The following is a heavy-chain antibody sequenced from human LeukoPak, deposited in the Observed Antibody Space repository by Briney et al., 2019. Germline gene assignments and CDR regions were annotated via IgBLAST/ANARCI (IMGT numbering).Heavy chain of an antibody. CDR3: AKATDSSSWYDADAFDI. J-gene: IGHJ3*02. Sequence: PGGSLRLSCAASGFTFSNYAMSWVRQAPGKGLEWVSAISGSASSTYHADSVKGRFTISRDNSKNTLFLQVNSLRAEDTAIYYCAKATDSSSWYDADAFDIWGQGTKVTVSS. CDR2: ISGSASST. V-gene: IGHV3-23*01. CDR1: GFTFSNYA. D-gene: IGHD6-13*01.